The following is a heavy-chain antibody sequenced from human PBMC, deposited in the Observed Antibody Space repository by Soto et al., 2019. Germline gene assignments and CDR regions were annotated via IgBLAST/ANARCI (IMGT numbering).Heavy chain of an antibody. CDR2: INTGNGNT. CDR1: GYTFTAYT. V-gene: IGHV1-3*04. Sequence: ASVKVSCKASGYTFTAYTIHWVRQAPGQRLEWMGWINTGNGNTKYSQKFQGRVTFTRDTFASTAYMELSSLRSEDTAVYYCARNYYGSGSYSPPQDYYYGMDVRGQGTTVTVSS. J-gene: IGHJ6*02. D-gene: IGHD3-10*01. CDR3: ARNYYGSGSYSPPQDYYYGMDV.